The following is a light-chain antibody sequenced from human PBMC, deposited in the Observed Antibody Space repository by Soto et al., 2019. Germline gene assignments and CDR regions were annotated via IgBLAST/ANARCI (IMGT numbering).Light chain of an antibody. CDR3: QQRSKRPIT. V-gene: IGKV3-11*01. J-gene: IGKJ5*01. CDR1: ESVSTY. CDR2: DAS. Sequence: EIVLTQSPATLSLSPGERATLSCRATESVSTYLAWYQQKPGRAPRLLIYDASKRATGIPARFSGSGSGTGFTLTISSLEPEDFPVYYCQQRSKRPITFGQGTRLET.